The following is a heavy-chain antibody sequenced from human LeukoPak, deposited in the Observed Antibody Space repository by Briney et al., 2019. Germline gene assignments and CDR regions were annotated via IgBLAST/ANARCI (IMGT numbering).Heavy chain of an antibody. Sequence: ASVKVSCKASGGTFSSYAISWVRQAPGQGLEWMGGIIPIFGTANYAQKFQGRVTITTDESTSTAYMELSSLRSEDTAVYYCARGGAVAGILELHFDYWGQGTLVTVSS. CDR2: IIPIFGTA. J-gene: IGHJ4*02. D-gene: IGHD6-19*01. CDR1: GGTFSSYA. V-gene: IGHV1-69*05. CDR3: ARGGAVAGILELHFDY.